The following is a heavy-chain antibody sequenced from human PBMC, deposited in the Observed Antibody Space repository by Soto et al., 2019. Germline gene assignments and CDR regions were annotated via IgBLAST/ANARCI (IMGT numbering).Heavy chain of an antibody. CDR3: ARDRSPGFMITFGGVTSGWSDP. J-gene: IGHJ5*02. V-gene: IGHV4-30-4*01. Sequence: SETLSLTCTVSGGSISSGDYYWSWIRQPPGKGLEWIGYIYYSGSTYYNPSLKSRVTISVDTSKNQFSLKLSSVTAADTAVYYCARDRSPGFMITFGGVTSGWSDPWGQGTLVTVSS. CDR1: GGSISSGDYY. D-gene: IGHD3-16*01. CDR2: IYYSGST.